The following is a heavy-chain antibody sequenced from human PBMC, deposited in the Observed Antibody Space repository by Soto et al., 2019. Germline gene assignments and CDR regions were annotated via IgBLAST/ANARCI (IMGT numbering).Heavy chain of an antibody. Sequence: QVQFVQSEAEVKKPGASVKVSCKASGYTFTTYAIHWVRQAPGQRLEWMGWINAANGNTKYSQKFQGRVTITRDTSASTVYMELSSLRSDDTGVYYCARLLSFGELSLDYWGQGTLVIVSS. CDR1: GYTFTTYA. CDR3: ARLLSFGELSLDY. D-gene: IGHD3-10*01. V-gene: IGHV1-3*01. J-gene: IGHJ4*02. CDR2: INAANGNT.